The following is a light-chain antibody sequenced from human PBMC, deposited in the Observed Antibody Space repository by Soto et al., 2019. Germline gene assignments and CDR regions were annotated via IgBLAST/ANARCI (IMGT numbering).Light chain of an antibody. CDR3: QQYGKAALFT. CDR1: QSVSSSY. V-gene: IGKV3-20*01. J-gene: IGKJ2*01. Sequence: EIVLTQSPGTLSLSPGDRATLSCRASQSVSSSYLAWYQQKPGQAPSLLIYGASNRATGIPDRFSGGGSGRDFTLTISRLEPDDFAVYYCQQYGKAALFTFGQGTKLEIK. CDR2: GAS.